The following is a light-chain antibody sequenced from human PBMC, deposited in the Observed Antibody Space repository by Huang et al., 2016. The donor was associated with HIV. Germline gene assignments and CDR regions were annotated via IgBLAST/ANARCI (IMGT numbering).Light chain of an antibody. J-gene: IGKJ5*01. Sequence: DILLPQSHSSLSASVGDRVTIHARTSQNINTYLNWYQQKQGKAPNLLIHSAATLQTGVPSRFSGSGSGTDFTLTVNSLQPEDSATYYCQQGYSALITFGQGTRL. CDR3: QQGYSALIT. CDR1: QNINTY. CDR2: SAA. V-gene: IGKV1-39*01.